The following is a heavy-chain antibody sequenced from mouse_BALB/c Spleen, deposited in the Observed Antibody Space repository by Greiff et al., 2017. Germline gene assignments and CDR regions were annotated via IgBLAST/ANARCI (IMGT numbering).Heavy chain of an antibody. Sequence: VQLKESGTVLARPGASVKMSCKASGYTFTSYWMHWVKQRPGQGLEWIGAIYPGNSDTSYNQKFKGKAKLTAVTSTSTAYMELSSLTNEDSAVYYCTRSDYDYDYYAMDYWGQGTSVTVSS. CDR2: IYPGNSDT. V-gene: IGHV1-5*01. CDR3: TRSDYDYDYYAMDY. J-gene: IGHJ4*01. CDR1: GYTFTSYW. D-gene: IGHD2-4*01.